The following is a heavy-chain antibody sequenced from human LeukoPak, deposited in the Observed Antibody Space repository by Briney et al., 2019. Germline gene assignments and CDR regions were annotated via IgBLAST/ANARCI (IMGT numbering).Heavy chain of an antibody. D-gene: IGHD3-10*01. CDR2: ISGSGGST. V-gene: IGHV3-23*01. Sequence: GGSLRLSCAASGFTFSSYAMSWVRQAPGKGLEWASAISGSGGSTYYADSVKGRFTISRDNSKNTLYLQMNSLRDEDTAVYYCAKDSSGSGSYDFGDYWGQGTLVTVSS. J-gene: IGHJ4*02. CDR1: GFTFSSYA. CDR3: AKDSSGSGSYDFGDY.